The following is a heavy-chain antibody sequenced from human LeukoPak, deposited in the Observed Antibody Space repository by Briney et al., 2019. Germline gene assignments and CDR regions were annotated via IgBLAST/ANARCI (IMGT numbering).Heavy chain of an antibody. CDR2: ISAYNGNT. CDR1: GYTFTSYG. V-gene: IGHV1-18*01. D-gene: IGHD2-2*01. J-gene: IGHJ6*02. Sequence: ASVKVSCKASGYTFTSYGISWVRQAPGQGLEWMGWISAYNGNTNYAQKLQGRVTMTTDTSTSTAYMELSSLRSEDTAVYYCAKWDIVVVPAATAPDYYYYYGMDVWGQGTTVTVSS. CDR3: AKWDIVVVPAATAPDYYYYYGMDV.